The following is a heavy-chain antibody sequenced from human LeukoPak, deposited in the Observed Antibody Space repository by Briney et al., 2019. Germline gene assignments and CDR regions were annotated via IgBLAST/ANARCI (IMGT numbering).Heavy chain of an antibody. Sequence: GESLKISCKGFGYSFASYWIGWVRQMPGKGLEWMGIIYPGDSDTRYSPSFQGQVTISADKSISTAYLQWSSLKASDAAMYYCARQGDCSSTSCYTPQDAFDIWGQGTMVTVSS. D-gene: IGHD2-2*02. CDR3: ARQGDCSSTSCYTPQDAFDI. J-gene: IGHJ3*02. V-gene: IGHV5-51*01. CDR2: IYPGDSDT. CDR1: GYSFASYW.